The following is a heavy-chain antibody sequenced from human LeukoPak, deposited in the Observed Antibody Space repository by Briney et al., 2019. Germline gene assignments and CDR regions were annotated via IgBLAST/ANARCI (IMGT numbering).Heavy chain of an antibody. V-gene: IGHV1-2*02. CDR2: INPNSGGT. Sequence: ASVKVSCKASGYTFTGYYMFWVRQAPGQGLEWMGWINPNSGGTNYAQKFQGRVTMTRDTSISTAYMELSRLRSDDTAVYYCARRWRTDDTSDIWGQGTLVTVSS. D-gene: IGHD2-15*01. CDR3: ARRWRTDDTSDI. J-gene: IGHJ3*02. CDR1: GYTFTGYY.